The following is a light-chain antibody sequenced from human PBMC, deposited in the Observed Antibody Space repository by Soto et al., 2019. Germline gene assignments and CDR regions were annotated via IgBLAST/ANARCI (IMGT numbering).Light chain of an antibody. CDR1: QSAISN. V-gene: IGKV3-20*01. J-gene: IGKJ1*01. CDR2: DAS. Sequence: EIVLTQSPGTLSLSPGERATLSCRASQSAISNLAWYQQKPGQTPRLLIYDASSRATGIPDRFSGSGSGTDFTLTISRLEPEDFAVYYCQQYGSSPWTFGQGTKVDI. CDR3: QQYGSSPWT.